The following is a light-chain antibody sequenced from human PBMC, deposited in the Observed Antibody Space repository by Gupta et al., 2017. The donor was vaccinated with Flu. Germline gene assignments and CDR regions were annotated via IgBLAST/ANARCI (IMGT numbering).Light chain of an antibody. Sequence: LSCRASQSVNTNLAWYQQKPGQGPRLLIHDASTRATGVPARFSGSGSGTEFTLTITSLQSEDFALYFWQQYDDWPSFGGGTTVGIK. J-gene: IGKJ4*01. V-gene: IGKV3-15*01. CDR1: QSVNTN. CDR2: DAS. CDR3: QQYDDWPS.